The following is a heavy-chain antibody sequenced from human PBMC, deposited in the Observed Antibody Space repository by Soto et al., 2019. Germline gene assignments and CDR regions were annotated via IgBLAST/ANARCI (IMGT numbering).Heavy chain of an antibody. V-gene: IGHV1-69*13. CDR2: IIPIFGTA. J-gene: IGHJ4*02. CDR1: GGTFSSYA. Sequence: SVKVSCKASGGTFSSYAISWVRQAPGQGLEWMGGIIPIFGTANYAQKFQGRVTITADESTSTAYMELSSLRSEDTAVYYCARVFSGSWSPAYYFDYWGQGTLVTVSS. D-gene: IGHD1-26*01. CDR3: ARVFSGSWSPAYYFDY.